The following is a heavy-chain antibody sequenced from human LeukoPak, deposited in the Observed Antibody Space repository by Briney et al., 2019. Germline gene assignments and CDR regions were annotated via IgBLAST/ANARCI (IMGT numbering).Heavy chain of an antibody. Sequence: GGSLRLSCAASGFTFSSYWMHWVRQAPGRGLVWVSHIDSDGSGTTYGDSAKGRFTISRDNAKNTLYLQMNSLRAEDTAVYYCARGTAAAAGIDYWGQGILVTVSS. CDR3: ARGTAAAAGIDY. J-gene: IGHJ4*02. D-gene: IGHD6-13*01. CDR1: GFTFSSYW. CDR2: IDSDGSGT. V-gene: IGHV3-74*01.